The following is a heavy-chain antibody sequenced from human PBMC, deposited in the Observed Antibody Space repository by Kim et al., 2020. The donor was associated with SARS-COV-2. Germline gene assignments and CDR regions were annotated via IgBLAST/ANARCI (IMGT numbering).Heavy chain of an antibody. D-gene: IGHD2-15*01. J-gene: IGHJ4*02. V-gene: IGHV3-33*01. CDR2: IWYDGSNK. CDR3: ARDLASVEVDVVSY. Sequence: GGSLRLSCAASGFTFSSYGMHWVRQAPGKGLEWVAVIWYDGSNKYYADSVKGRFTISRDNSKNTMYLQMNSLRAEDTAVYYCARDLASVEVDVVSYWGQG. CDR1: GFTFSSYG.